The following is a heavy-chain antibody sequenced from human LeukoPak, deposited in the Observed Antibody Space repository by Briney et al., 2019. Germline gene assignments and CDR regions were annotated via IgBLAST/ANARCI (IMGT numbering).Heavy chain of an antibody. J-gene: IGHJ4*02. Sequence: SVKVSCKASGGTFSSYAISWVRQAPGQGLEWMGGIIPIFGTANYAQKFQGRVTITTDESTSTAYMELSSLRSEDTAVYYCARGADNGINFPETATIIHWGQGTLVTVSS. CDR3: ARGADNGINFPETATIIH. CDR1: GGTFSSYA. D-gene: IGHD5-24*01. V-gene: IGHV1-69*05. CDR2: IIPIFGTA.